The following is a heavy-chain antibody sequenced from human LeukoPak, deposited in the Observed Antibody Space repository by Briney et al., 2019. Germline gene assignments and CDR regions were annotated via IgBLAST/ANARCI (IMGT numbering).Heavy chain of an antibody. J-gene: IGHJ4*02. V-gene: IGHV1-46*01. CDR2: VNPSGGST. CDR3: ARMGEIVVVPAATSSFDY. Sequence: ASVKVSCKASEYTFTSYYMHWVRQAPGQGLEWMGIVNPSGGSTSYAQKFQGRVTMTRDTSTSTVYMELSSLRSEDTAVYYCARMGEIVVVPAATSSFDYWGQGTLVTVSS. D-gene: IGHD2-2*01. CDR1: EYTFTSYY.